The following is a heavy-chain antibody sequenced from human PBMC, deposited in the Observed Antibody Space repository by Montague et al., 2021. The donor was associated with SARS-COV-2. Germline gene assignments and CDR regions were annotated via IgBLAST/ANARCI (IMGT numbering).Heavy chain of an antibody. D-gene: IGHD2-2*01. CDR2: IYYSGST. V-gene: IGHV4-39*07. CDR3: ARDEEEYVVVVPAVPLAYGMDV. Sequence: SETLSLTCTVSGGSISSSSYYWGWIRQPPGKGLEWIGCIYYSGSTYYNPSLKSRVTISVDTSKNQFSLKLSSVTAADTAVYYCARDEEEYVVVVPAVPLAYGMDVWGQGTPVTVSS. J-gene: IGHJ6*02. CDR1: GGSISSSSYY.